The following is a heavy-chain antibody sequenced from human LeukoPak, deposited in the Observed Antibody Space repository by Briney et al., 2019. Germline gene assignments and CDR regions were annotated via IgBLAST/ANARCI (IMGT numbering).Heavy chain of an antibody. CDR1: GFTFSSYA. J-gene: IGHJ4*02. CDR2: ISGSGGST. V-gene: IGHV3-23*01. CDR3: AGSMVPYYFDY. Sequence: GGSLRLSCAASGFTFSSYAMSWVRQAPGKGLEWVSAISGSGGSTYYADSVKGRFTISRDNSKNTLYLQMNSLRAEGTAVYYCAGSMVPYYFDYWGQGTLVTVSS. D-gene: IGHD3-10*01.